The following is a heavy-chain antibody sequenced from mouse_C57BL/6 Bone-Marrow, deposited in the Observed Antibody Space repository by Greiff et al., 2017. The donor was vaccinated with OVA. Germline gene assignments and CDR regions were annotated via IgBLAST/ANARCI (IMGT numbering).Heavy chain of an antibody. Sequence: VKLVESGPGLVQPSQSLSITCTVSGFSLTSYGVHWVRQSPGKGLEWLGVIWSGGSTDYNAAFISRLSISKDNSKSQVFFKMNSLQADDTAIYYCARMGTWFAYWGQGTLVTVSA. CDR1: GFSLTSYG. CDR3: ARMGTWFAY. J-gene: IGHJ3*01. V-gene: IGHV2-2*01. CDR2: IWSGGST. D-gene: IGHD4-1*01.